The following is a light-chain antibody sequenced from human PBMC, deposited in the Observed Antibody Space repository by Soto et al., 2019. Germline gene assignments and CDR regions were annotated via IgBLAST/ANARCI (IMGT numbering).Light chain of an antibody. Sequence: EIVLTQSPGTLSLSPGERATLSCRASQTISSSYLAWYQQKPGQAPRLLIFGASSRATDIPDRLSGSGSGTDFTLTISRLQPEDFAVYYCQHYDSSPPKYTFGQGTKLEIK. J-gene: IGKJ2*01. CDR1: QTISSSY. CDR3: QHYDSSPPKYT. CDR2: GAS. V-gene: IGKV3-20*01.